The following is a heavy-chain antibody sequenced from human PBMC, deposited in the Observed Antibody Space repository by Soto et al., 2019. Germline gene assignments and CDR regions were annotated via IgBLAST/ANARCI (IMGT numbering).Heavy chain of an antibody. Sequence: GASLKVSCKASGGTFSSYAISWVRQAPGQGLEWMGGIIPIFGTANYAQKFQGRVTITADESTSTAYMELSSLRSEDTAVYYCARGGPYCSSTSCYDDGDYYYYGMDVWGQGTTVTVSS. CDR1: GGTFSSYA. V-gene: IGHV1-69*13. J-gene: IGHJ6*02. CDR2: IIPIFGTA. CDR3: ARGGPYCSSTSCYDDGDYYYYGMDV. D-gene: IGHD2-2*01.